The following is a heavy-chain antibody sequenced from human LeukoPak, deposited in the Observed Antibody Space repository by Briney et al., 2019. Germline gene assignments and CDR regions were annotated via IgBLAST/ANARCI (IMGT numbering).Heavy chain of an antibody. Sequence: ASVKVSCMVSGYTLIELFMHWVRQAPGKGLEWMGGFDPEDGETIYAQKLQGRITMTEDTSTETAYMELSRLRSEDTAVYYCATHSSGYYYVNPLWQHWGQGNLVTVSS. J-gene: IGHJ1*01. CDR3: ATHSSGYYYVNPLWQH. V-gene: IGHV1-24*01. CDR1: GYTLIELF. CDR2: FDPEDGET. D-gene: IGHD3-22*01.